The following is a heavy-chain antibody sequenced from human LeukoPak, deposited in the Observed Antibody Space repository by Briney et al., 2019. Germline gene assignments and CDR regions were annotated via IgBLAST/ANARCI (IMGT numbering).Heavy chain of an antibody. Sequence: SQTLSLTCTVSGGSISSGDYYWSWIRQPPGKGLEWIGYIYYSGSTYYNPSLKSRVTISVDTSKNQFSLKLSSVTAADTAVYYCARVATVVAANYYYGMDVWGQGTTVTVSS. D-gene: IGHD2-15*01. CDR2: IYYSGST. V-gene: IGHV4-30-4*01. CDR1: GGSISSGDYY. CDR3: ARVATVVAANYYYGMDV. J-gene: IGHJ6*02.